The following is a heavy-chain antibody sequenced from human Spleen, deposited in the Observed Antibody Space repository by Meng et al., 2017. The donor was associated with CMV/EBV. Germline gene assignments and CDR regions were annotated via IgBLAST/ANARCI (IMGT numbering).Heavy chain of an antibody. Sequence: GESLKISCAASGFTFNSYAMNWVRQAPGKGLEWVSYISSSGSTIYYADSVKGRFTISRDNAKNSLYLQMNSLRAEDTAVYYCARDPLAIFGVVPYYYYYGMDVWGQGTTVTVSS. V-gene: IGHV3-48*04. CDR1: GFTFNSYA. J-gene: IGHJ6*02. CDR2: ISSSGSTI. CDR3: ARDPLAIFGVVPYYYYYGMDV. D-gene: IGHD3-3*01.